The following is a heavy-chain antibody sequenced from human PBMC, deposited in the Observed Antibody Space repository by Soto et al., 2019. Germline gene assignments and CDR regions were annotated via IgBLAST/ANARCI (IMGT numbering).Heavy chain of an antibody. Sequence: PVGSLRLSCATSGLTCSSYSMSWVRQAPGKGLEWVSYISSSSSTIYYADSVKGRFTISRDNAKNSLYLQMNSLRAEDTAVYYCAREDPSYCGGDCYSGDAFDIWGQGTMVTVSS. D-gene: IGHD2-21*02. CDR3: AREDPSYCGGDCYSGDAFDI. CDR1: GLTCSSYS. V-gene: IGHV3-48*01. J-gene: IGHJ3*02. CDR2: ISSSSSTI.